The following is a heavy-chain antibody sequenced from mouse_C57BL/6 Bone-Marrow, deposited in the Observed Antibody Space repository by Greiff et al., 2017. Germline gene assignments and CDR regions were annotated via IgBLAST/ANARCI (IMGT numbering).Heavy chain of an antibody. CDR2: IRLKSDNYAT. Sequence: EVQLQESGGGLVQPGGSMKLSCVASGFTFSNYWMNWVRQSPETGLEWVAQIRLKSDNYATHYAESVKGRFTISRDDSKSSVYLQMNNLRAEDTGIYYCTGTQFDFDDWGQGTTLTVSS. CDR3: TGTQFDFDD. D-gene: IGHD3-1*01. J-gene: IGHJ2*01. CDR1: GFTFSNYW. V-gene: IGHV6-3*01.